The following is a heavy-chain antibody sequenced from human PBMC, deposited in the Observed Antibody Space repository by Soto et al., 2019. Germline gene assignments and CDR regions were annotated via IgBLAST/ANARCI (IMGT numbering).Heavy chain of an antibody. CDR1: GFDFTYHA. Sequence: QVRLVESGGGAVQPGESLRLSCVASGFDFTYHAMHWDRQAPGKGLESVAVMSSDGSKIHHTDSVKGRFTISRDNSKNTLYLQMNSLRKEDTAVYFCANDEGVRGTLGLFDYWGQGILVSVSS. D-gene: IGHD3-10*01. J-gene: IGHJ4*02. CDR2: MSSDGSKI. CDR3: ANDEGVRGTLGLFDY. V-gene: IGHV3-30*18.